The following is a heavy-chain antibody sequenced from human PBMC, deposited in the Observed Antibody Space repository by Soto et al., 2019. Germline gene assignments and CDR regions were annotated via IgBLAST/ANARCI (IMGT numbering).Heavy chain of an antibody. J-gene: IGHJ4*02. Sequence: EVQLVESGGGLVQRGRSLRLSCAASGFTFDDYAMHWVRQAPGKGLEWVSGISWNSGSIGYADSVKGRFTISRDNAKNSLYLQMNSLRAEDTALYYCAKALSSGSTDFDYWGQGTLVTVSS. CDR3: AKALSSGSTDFDY. D-gene: IGHD6-19*01. V-gene: IGHV3-9*01. CDR1: GFTFDDYA. CDR2: ISWNSGSI.